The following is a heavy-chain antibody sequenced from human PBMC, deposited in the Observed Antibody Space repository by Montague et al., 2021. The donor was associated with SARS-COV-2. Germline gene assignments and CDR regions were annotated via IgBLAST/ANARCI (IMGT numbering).Heavy chain of an antibody. J-gene: IGHJ5*02. CDR1: GGSISSYY. CDR3: ARTEYNLNDCFDP. V-gene: IGHV4-59*13. D-gene: IGHD1-14*01. CDR2: IFHSGIT. Sequence: SETLSLTCSVSGGSISSYYWSWIRQSPGKGLEWIGYIFHSGITDYNPSLKSRVTTSVDMSKNQFSLQLNSVTAADSAVYYCARTEYNLNDCFDPWGQGTLVTVSS.